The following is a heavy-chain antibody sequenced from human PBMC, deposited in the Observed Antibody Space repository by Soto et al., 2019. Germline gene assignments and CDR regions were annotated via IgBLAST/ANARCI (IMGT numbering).Heavy chain of an antibody. CDR1: GYTFSTYD. J-gene: IGHJ6*03. D-gene: IGHD5-12*01. CDR3: ARGIYRRGNSGYALNYYCYYMDV. CDR2: MNPNTGNT. Sequence: ASVKVSCKASGYTFSTYDINWVRQATGQGLEWMGRMNPNTGNTGYAQKFQGRVTMTRNTSISTAYMELTSLRSEDTAVYYCARGIYRRGNSGYALNYYCYYMDVWGKGTTVTVSS. V-gene: IGHV1-8*01.